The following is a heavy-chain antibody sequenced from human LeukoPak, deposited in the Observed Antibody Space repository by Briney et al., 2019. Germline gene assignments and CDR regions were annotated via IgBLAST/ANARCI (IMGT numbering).Heavy chain of an antibody. CDR1: GFTFDTYW. J-gene: IGHJ4*02. V-gene: IGHV3-7*01. CDR2: IKQDGSEK. D-gene: IGHD3-10*02. CDR3: ARGTMFPYYFDY. Sequence: PGGSLRLSCAASGFTFDTYWMSGVRQAPGKGLEWVANIKQDGSEKYYVASVKGRFSISTENAKNSLYLQMNSLRAEDTAVYYCARGTMFPYYFDYWGQGTLVTVSS.